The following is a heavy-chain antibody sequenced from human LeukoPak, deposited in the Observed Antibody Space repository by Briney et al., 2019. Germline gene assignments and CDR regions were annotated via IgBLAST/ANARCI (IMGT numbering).Heavy chain of an antibody. J-gene: IGHJ4*02. Sequence: GGSLRLSCAASGFTFVNYWMSWVRQAPGKGLEWVANIKQDGSEKLYLDSLKGRFTISRDNAKNSLFLQMNSLRAEDTAVYYCARIGGSVDIGWFFDYWGQGTLVTVSS. CDR2: IKQDGSEK. CDR3: ARIGGSVDIGWFFDY. V-gene: IGHV3-7*01. CDR1: GFTFVNYW. D-gene: IGHD6-19*01.